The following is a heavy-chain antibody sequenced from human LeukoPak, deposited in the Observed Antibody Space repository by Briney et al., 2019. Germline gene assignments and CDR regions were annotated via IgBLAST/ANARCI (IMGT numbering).Heavy chain of an antibody. Sequence: GGSLRLSCAASGFTFSSYSMNWVRQAPGKELEWVSSISSSSSYIYYADSVKGRFTISRDNAKNSLYLQMNSLRAEDTAVYYCARVRSPLYIVYYYYMDVWGKGTTVTVSS. CDR1: GFTFSSYS. V-gene: IGHV3-21*01. CDR3: ARVRSPLYIVYYYYMDV. D-gene: IGHD2-2*02. CDR2: ISSSSSYI. J-gene: IGHJ6*03.